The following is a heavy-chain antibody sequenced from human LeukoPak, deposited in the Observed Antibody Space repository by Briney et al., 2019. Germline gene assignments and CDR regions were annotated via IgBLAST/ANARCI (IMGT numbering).Heavy chain of an antibody. CDR2: IYYSGST. CDR3: ARRGDYYDSRLQAFDY. D-gene: IGHD3-22*01. CDR1: GGSISSSSYY. Sequence: SETLSLTCTVSGGSISSSSYYWGWIRQPPGKGLEWIGSIYYSGSTYYNPSLKSRVTISVDTSKNQFSLKLSSVTAADTAVYYCARRGDYYDSRLQAFDYWGQGTLVTVSS. J-gene: IGHJ4*02. V-gene: IGHV4-39*01.